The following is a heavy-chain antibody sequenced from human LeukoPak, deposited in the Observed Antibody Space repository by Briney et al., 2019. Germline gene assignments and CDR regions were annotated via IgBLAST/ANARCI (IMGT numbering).Heavy chain of an antibody. CDR1: GGTFSSYA. D-gene: IGHD6-13*01. V-gene: IGHV1-69*06. Sequence: VKVSCKASGGTFSSYAISWVRQAPGQGLEGMGGIIPIFGTTNYAQKFQDRVTITADKSTSTAYMELSSLRSEDTAVYYCARVVGLTGYSSSWYSGYYYYMDVWGKGTTVTVSS. CDR3: ARVVGLTGYSSSWYSGYYYYMDV. J-gene: IGHJ6*03. CDR2: IIPIFGTT.